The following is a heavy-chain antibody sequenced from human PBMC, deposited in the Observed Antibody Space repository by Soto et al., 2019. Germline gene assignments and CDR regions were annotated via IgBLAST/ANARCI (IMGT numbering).Heavy chain of an antibody. J-gene: IGHJ4*02. V-gene: IGHV1-18*04. CDR1: GYTFTSYG. Sequence: QVQLVQSGAEVKKPGASVKVSCKASGYTFTSYGISWVRQAPGQGLEWMGWISAYNGNTNYAQKLQGRVTMTTDTSTSTAYLELRSLRSDDTAVSYCARDLRGSHYGSGSAFGYWGQGTLVTVSS. D-gene: IGHD3-10*01. CDR3: ARDLRGSHYGSGSAFGY. CDR2: ISAYNGNT.